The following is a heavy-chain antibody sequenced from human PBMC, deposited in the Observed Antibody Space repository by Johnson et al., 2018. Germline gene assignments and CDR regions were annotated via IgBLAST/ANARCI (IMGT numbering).Heavy chain of an antibody. CDR3: AKSRPYYYDSADFQH. CDR1: GFTFSSYG. Sequence: VQLVESGGGVVQPGRSLRLSCAASGFTFSSYGMHWVRQAPGKGLEWVAVISYDGSNKYYAYSVKGRFTISRDNSKNTLYLQMNNLRSEDTAVYYCAKSRPYYYDSADFQHWGQGTLVTVS. V-gene: IGHV3-30*18. J-gene: IGHJ1*01. CDR2: ISYDGSNK. D-gene: IGHD3-22*01.